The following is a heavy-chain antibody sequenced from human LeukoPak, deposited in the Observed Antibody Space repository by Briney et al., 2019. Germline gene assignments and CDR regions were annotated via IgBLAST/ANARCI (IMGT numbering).Heavy chain of an antibody. CDR2: INTNTGNP. V-gene: IGHV7-4-1*02. D-gene: IGHD6-13*01. J-gene: IGHJ6*03. Sequence: ASVKVSCKASGYTFTSYAMNWVRQAPGQGLEWMGWINTNTGNPTYAQGFTGRFVFSLDTSVSTAYLQISSLKAEDTAVYYCARCNRIAAAGISGLDYYYYYMDVWGKGTTVTVSS. CDR3: ARCNRIAAAGISGLDYYYYYMDV. CDR1: GYTFTSYA.